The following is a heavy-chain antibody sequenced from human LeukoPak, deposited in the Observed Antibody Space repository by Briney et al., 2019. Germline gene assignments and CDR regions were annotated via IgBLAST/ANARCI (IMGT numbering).Heavy chain of an antibody. CDR1: GGSISSYY. Sequence: SETLSLTCTVSGGSISSYYWSWIRQPPGKGLEWIGYIYYSGSTNYNPSLKSRVTISVDTSKNQFSLKLSSVTAADTAVYYCARGGYYYYMDVWGEGTTVTVSS. CDR3: ARGGYYYYMDV. CDR2: IYYSGST. V-gene: IGHV4-59*01. J-gene: IGHJ6*03.